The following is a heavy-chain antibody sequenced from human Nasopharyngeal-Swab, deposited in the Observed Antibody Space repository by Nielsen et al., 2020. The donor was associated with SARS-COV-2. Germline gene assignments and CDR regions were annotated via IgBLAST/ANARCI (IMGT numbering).Heavy chain of an antibody. J-gene: IGHJ4*02. D-gene: IGHD4-17*01. CDR2: ITWNGGSI. CDR3: ARDKSSTVTTLDY. V-gene: IGHV3-20*04. Sequence: GGSLRLSCAASGFIFDDYAMNWVRQAPGKGLEWVSGITWNGGSIGYAESVKGRSTISRDSAKNSLYLQMNSLRAEDTALYYCARDKSSTVTTLDYWGQGTLVTVSS. CDR1: GFIFDDYA.